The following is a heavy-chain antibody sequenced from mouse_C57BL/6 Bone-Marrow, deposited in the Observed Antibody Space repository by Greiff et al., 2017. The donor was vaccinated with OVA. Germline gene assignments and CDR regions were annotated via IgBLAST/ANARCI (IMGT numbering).Heavy chain of an antibody. Sequence: QVQLKQPGAELVRPGSSVKLSCKASGYTFTSYWMDWVKQRPGQGLEWIGNIHPSDSETHYNQKFKDKATLTVDKSSSTAYMQLSSLTSEDSAVYYCARGYSNLYAMDYWGQGTSVTVSS. J-gene: IGHJ4*01. V-gene: IGHV1-61*01. CDR1: GYTFTSYW. CDR3: ARGYSNLYAMDY. CDR2: IHPSDSET. D-gene: IGHD2-5*01.